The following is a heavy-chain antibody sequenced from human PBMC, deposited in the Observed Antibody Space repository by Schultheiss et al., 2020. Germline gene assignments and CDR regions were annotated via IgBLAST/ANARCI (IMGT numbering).Heavy chain of an antibody. CDR2: INHSGST. Sequence: SETLALTCTVSGGSISSGGYYWSWIRQPPGKGLEWIGEINHSGSTNYNPSLKSRVTISVDTSKNQFSLKLSSVTAADTAVYYCARLGTTCWYFDLWGRGTLVTVSS. D-gene: IGHD4-17*01. J-gene: IGHJ2*01. CDR3: ARLGTTCWYFDL. CDR1: GGSISSGGYY. V-gene: IGHV4-61*08.